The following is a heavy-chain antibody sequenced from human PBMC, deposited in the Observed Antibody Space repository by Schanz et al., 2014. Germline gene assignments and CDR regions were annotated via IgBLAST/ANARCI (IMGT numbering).Heavy chain of an antibody. CDR1: GGSISSGESY. CDR3: ARHGGYYDVLNSFDI. D-gene: IGHD3-16*01. J-gene: IGHJ5*02. CDR2: VYFSGTT. Sequence: QLQLQESGPGLVKPSETLSLTCTVSGGSISSGESYWGWIRQSPEEGLQYIGSVYFSGTTAYSPSLKGRVTISVDTSENQFSLMLTSVTAADTAVYFCARHGGYYDVLNSFDIWGQGTLVTVSS. V-gene: IGHV4-39*01.